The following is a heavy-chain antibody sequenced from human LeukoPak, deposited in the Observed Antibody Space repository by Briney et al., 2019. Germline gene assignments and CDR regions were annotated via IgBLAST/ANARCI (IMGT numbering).Heavy chain of an antibody. V-gene: IGHV1-18*01. CDR2: ISAYIGNT. Sequence: GASVKVSCKASGYTFTRYGFNWVRQAPGQGLEWMGWISAYIGNTQYAQKFQGRVTMTPGTSTSTAYMEVKNLRSDDTAVYYCARGVSAYYHYYYMDVWGKGTTVTISS. CDR3: ARGVSAYYHYYYMDV. J-gene: IGHJ6*03. D-gene: IGHD5/OR15-5a*01. CDR1: GYTFTRYG.